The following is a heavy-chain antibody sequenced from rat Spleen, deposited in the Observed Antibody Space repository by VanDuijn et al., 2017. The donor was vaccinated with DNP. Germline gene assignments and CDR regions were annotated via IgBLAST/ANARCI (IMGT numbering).Heavy chain of an antibody. J-gene: IGHJ2*01. CDR3: ARTLTIAAAHFDY. CDR1: GFTFSNYD. Sequence: EVQLVESGGGLVQPGRSMKLSCAASGFTFSNYDMAWVRQAPTKGLEWVASISYDGSSTYYRDSVKGRFTISRDNAKSTLYLQMDSLRSEDTATYYCARTLTIAAAHFDYWGQGAMVTVSS. CDR2: ISYDGSST. V-gene: IGHV5-25*01. D-gene: IGHD1-2*01.